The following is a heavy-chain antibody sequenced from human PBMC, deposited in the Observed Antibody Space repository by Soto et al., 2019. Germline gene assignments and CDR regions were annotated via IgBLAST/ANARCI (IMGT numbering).Heavy chain of an antibody. CDR1: GYTLTSYG. CDR3: ARDLVPAAYSPETWFDP. V-gene: IGHV1-18*01. D-gene: IGHD2-2*01. CDR2: ISAYNGNT. Sequence: ASVKVSCKASGYTLTSYGISWVRQAPGQGLEWMRWISAYNGNTNYAQKLQGRVTMTTDTSTSTAYMELRSLRSDDTAVYYCARDLVPAAYSPETWFDPWGQGTLVIVSS. J-gene: IGHJ5*02.